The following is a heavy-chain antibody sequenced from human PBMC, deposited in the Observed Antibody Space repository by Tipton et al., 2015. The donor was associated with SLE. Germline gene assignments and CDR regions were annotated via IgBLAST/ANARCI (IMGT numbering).Heavy chain of an antibody. Sequence: TLSLTCAVYGGSINDYYWSWIRQPPGKGLEWIGDIYHSGNTYYNPSLKSRVTISLDTSKNQFSLRLTSLTAADTAVYYCARGGGSSWTPLSWYFDLWGRGTLVTVSS. D-gene: IGHD6-13*01. CDR3: ARGGGSSWTPLSWYFDL. V-gene: IGHV4-34*01. CDR1: GGSINDYY. J-gene: IGHJ2*01. CDR2: IYHSGNT.